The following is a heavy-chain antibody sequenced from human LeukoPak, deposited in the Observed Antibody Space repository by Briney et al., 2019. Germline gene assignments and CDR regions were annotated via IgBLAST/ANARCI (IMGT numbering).Heavy chain of an antibody. Sequence: KSGGSLRLSCAASGFTFSSYSMNWVRQAPGKGLEWVSSISSSSSYIYYADSVEGRFTISRDNAKNSLYLQMNSLRAEDTAVYYCARGLRYFDWSGRFDYWGQGTLVTVSS. CDR1: GFTFSSYS. V-gene: IGHV3-21*01. J-gene: IGHJ4*02. D-gene: IGHD3-9*01. CDR2: ISSSSSYI. CDR3: ARGLRYFDWSGRFDY.